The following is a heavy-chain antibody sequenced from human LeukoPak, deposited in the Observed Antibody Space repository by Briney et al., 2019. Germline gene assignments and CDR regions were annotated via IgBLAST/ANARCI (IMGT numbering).Heavy chain of an antibody. Sequence: SETLSLTCTVSGGSISSGSYYWSWIRQPAGKGREWIGRIYTSGSTNYNPSLKSRVTISVDTSKNQFSLKLSSVTAADTAVYYSARSPEGYKFLPPQYNWFDPWGQGTLVTVSS. CDR1: GGSISSGSYY. CDR3: ARSPEGYKFLPPQYNWFDP. CDR2: IYTSGST. V-gene: IGHV4-61*02. J-gene: IGHJ5*02. D-gene: IGHD5-24*01.